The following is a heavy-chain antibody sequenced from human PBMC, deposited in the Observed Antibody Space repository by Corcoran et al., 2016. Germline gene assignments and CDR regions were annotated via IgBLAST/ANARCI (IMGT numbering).Heavy chain of an antibody. D-gene: IGHD6-13*01. CDR1: GFTFSSYW. V-gene: IGHV3-7*01. J-gene: IGHJ4*02. CDR2: IKQDGSEK. CDR3: ARDAPGSSWYEGFRGGY. Sequence: EVQLVESGGGLVQPGGSLRLSCAASGFTFSSYWMSWVRQAPGKGLEWVANIKQDGSEKYYVDSVKGRFTISRDNAKNSLYLQMNSLRAEDTAVYYCARDAPGSSWYEGFRGGYWGQGTLVTVSS.